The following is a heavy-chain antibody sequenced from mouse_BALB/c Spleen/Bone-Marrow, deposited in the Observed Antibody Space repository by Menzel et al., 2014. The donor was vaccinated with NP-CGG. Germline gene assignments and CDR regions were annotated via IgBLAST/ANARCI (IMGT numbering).Heavy chain of an antibody. CDR1: GFSIKDYY. Sequence: EVQLQQSGAELVRPGALAKLSCKASGFSIKDYYMHWVKQRPEQGLEWIGWIDPENGNTIYDPKFQGKASITADISSNTAYLQLSSLTSEDTAVYCCAGGNYRFAYWGQGTLVTVSA. CDR2: IDPENGNT. D-gene: IGHD2-1*01. CDR3: AGGNYRFAY. J-gene: IGHJ3*01. V-gene: IGHV14-1*02.